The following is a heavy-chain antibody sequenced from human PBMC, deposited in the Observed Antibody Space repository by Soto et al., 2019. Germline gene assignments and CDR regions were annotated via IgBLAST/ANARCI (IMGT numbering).Heavy chain of an antibody. CDR1: GGTFSSYA. J-gene: IGHJ3*02. CDR3: ARLCSGGSCYGTDDAFDI. V-gene: IGHV1-8*03. D-gene: IGHD2-15*01. Sequence: ASVKVSCKASGGTFSSYAISWVRQAPGQGLEWIGWIDPDSGNISYAQKFQGRVTITRNTSVTTAYMELSSLRSEDTAVYYCARLCSGGSCYGTDDAFDIWGQGTMVTVSS. CDR2: IDPDSGNI.